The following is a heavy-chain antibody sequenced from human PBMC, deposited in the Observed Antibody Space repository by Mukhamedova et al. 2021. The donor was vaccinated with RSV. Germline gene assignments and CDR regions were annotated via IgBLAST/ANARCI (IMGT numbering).Heavy chain of an antibody. J-gene: IGHJ4*02. V-gene: IGHV3-30-3*01. CDR3: ATWASLLGVDY. D-gene: IGHD3-10*01. Sequence: SSGINAEYMGGRFTISRDNSKNTLFLQMNSLRTEDTAVYYCATWASLLGVDYWGQGTLVTVSS. CDR2: SSG.